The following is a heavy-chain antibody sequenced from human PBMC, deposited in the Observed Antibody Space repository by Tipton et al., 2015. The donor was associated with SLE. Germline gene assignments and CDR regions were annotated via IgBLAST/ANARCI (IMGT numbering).Heavy chain of an antibody. CDR1: GFTFSAYW. D-gene: IGHD3-3*01. Sequence: SLRLSCAASGFTFSAYWMHWVRQAPGKGLEWVAVIYSGGRTSYADSVKGRFTISRDNSENTLSLQMNSLRVDDTAVYYCARDRDCWSGNDALDIWGQGTMVTVSS. CDR3: ARDRDCWSGNDALDI. J-gene: IGHJ3*02. V-gene: IGHV3-66*01. CDR2: IYSGGRT.